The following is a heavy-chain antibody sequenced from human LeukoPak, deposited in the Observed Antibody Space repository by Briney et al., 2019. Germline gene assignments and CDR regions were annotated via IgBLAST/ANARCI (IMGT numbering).Heavy chain of an antibody. D-gene: IGHD2-15*01. CDR3: APRTLLPLARYFDY. Sequence: HPGGSLRLSCAASGFTFSSYAMSWVRQAPGKGLEWVSAISGSGGSTYYADSVKGRFTISRDNSKNTLYLQMNSLRAEDTAVYYCAPRTLLPLARYFDYWGQGTLVTVSS. J-gene: IGHJ4*02. V-gene: IGHV3-23*01. CDR1: GFTFSSYA. CDR2: ISGSGGST.